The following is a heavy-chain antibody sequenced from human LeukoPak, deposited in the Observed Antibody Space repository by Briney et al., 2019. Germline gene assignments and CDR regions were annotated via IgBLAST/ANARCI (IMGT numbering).Heavy chain of an antibody. CDR3: TRDLMDYDVSTGLHHYYMDV. J-gene: IGHJ6*02. CDR1: GFTFSSYW. V-gene: IGHV3-74*01. D-gene: IGHD3-9*01. Sequence: PGGSLRLSCVASGFTFSSYWMHWVRQDPWKGLVWVSLINVDGRNINYADSVRGRFTISRDNAKNTLYLQMNTLRVEDTAVYYCTRDLMDYDVSTGLHHYYMDVWGQGTTVTVSS. CDR2: INVDGRNI.